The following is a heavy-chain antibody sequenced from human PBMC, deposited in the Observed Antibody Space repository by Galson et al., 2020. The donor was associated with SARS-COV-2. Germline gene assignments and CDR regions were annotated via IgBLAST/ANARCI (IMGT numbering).Heavy chain of an antibody. V-gene: IGHV3-13*01. CDR3: ARGVLLGYCSGGSCYYYGMDV. CDR2: IGPAGDT. J-gene: IGHJ6*02. Sequence: SLRLSCAASGFTFSSYDMHWVRHATGKGLEWVSAIGPAGDTYYPGSVKGRFTISRENAKNSLYLQMNSLRAGDTAVYYCARGVLLGYCSGGSCYYYGMDVWGQGTTVTVSS. CDR1: GFTFSSYD. D-gene: IGHD2-15*01.